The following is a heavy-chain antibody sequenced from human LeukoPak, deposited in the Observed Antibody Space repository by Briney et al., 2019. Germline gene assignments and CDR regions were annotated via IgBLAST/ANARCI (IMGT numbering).Heavy chain of an antibody. J-gene: IGHJ4*01. CDR1: GGSISSYY. V-gene: IGHV4-59*08. CDR3: ASGDYGAGSPVMRY. Sequence: ASETLSLTCTVSGGSISSYYWSWIRQPPGKGLEWIGYIYYSGSTHYNPSLKSRVTISVDTTKNQFSLKLSSVTAADTAVYYCASGDYGAGSPVMRYWGHGTLVIVSS. CDR2: IYYSGST. D-gene: IGHD3-10*01.